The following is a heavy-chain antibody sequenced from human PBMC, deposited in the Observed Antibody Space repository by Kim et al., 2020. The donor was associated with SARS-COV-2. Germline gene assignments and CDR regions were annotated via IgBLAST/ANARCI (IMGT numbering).Heavy chain of an antibody. Sequence: GGSLRLSCSASGFTFSSYAMHWVRQAPGKGLEYVSAISSNGGSTYYADSVKGRFTISRDNSKNTLYLQMSSLRAEDTAVYYCVKDRRQRGHSSGYYADAFDIWGQGTMVTVSS. D-gene: IGHD3-22*01. CDR1: GFTFSSYA. CDR3: VKDRRQRGHSSGYYADAFDI. J-gene: IGHJ3*02. V-gene: IGHV3-64D*09. CDR2: ISSNGGST.